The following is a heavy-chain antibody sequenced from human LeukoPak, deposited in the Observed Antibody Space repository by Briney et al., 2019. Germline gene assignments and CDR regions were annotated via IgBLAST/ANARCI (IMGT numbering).Heavy chain of an antibody. V-gene: IGHV4-38-2*02. D-gene: IGHD4-23*01. CDR1: GGSISSGAY. Sequence: SETLSLTCTVSGGSISSGAYWGWVRQPPGKGLEWIATIYRTGSTYYNPSLESRVTISIDTSKNQFSLKLNSVTAADTAVYYCARDNSGYYYYYMDVWGKGTTVTVSS. CDR3: ARDNSGYYYYYMDV. CDR2: IYRTGST. J-gene: IGHJ6*03.